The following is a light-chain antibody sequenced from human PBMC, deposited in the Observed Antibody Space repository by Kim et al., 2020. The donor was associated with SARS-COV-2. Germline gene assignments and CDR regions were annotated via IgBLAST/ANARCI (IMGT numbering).Light chain of an antibody. Sequence: VSPGERAPLSCRASGSIKTNLAWYQQRPGQAPRLLIYGAFTRATDIPARFSGSGSGTEFTLTINGLQSEDIAVYYCQQYNNWPLTFGGGTKVDIK. J-gene: IGKJ4*01. CDR1: GSIKTN. CDR3: QQYNNWPLT. V-gene: IGKV3-15*01. CDR2: GAF.